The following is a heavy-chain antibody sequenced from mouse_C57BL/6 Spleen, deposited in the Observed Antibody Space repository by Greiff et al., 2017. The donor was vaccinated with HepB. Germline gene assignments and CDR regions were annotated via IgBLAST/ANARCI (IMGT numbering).Heavy chain of an antibody. J-gene: IGHJ3*01. D-gene: IGHD1-1*01. V-gene: IGHV3-6*01. CDR3: ASGDYGSSYGFAY. CDR2: ISYDGSN. Sequence: EVQLQESGPGLVKPSQSLSLTCSVTGYSITSGYYWNWIRQFPGNKLEWMGYISYDGSNNYNPSLKNRISITRDTSKNQFFLKLNSVTTEDTATYYCASGDYGSSYGFAYWGQGTLVTVSA. CDR1: GYSITSGYY.